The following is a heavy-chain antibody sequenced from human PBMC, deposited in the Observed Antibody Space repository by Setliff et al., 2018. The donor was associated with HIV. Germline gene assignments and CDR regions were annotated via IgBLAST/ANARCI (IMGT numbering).Heavy chain of an antibody. D-gene: IGHD6-19*01. Sequence: SETLSLTCSVSGGPITSNTYFWDWIRQAPGKGLEWIGSIYHSGNIYYNPSLKSRVSISVDTSKRQFSLKLTSVTAGDSALYYCARRRGQKATGWYYFDFWGQGALVTVSS. CDR3: ARRRGQKATGWYYFDF. J-gene: IGHJ4*02. CDR2: IYHSGNI. CDR1: GGPITSNTYF. V-gene: IGHV4-39*01.